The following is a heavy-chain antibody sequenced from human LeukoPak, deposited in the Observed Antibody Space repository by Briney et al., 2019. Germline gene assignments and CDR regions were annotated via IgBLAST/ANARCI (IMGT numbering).Heavy chain of an antibody. J-gene: IGHJ4*02. CDR3: ARHVGSYGYQGTIGY. V-gene: IGHV4-59*08. D-gene: IGHD5-18*01. Sequence: SETLSLTCTVSGGSISSSYWSWIRQSPGKGLEWIGYIYYSGSTNYNPSLKSRVTISVDTSKNQFSLKLSSVTAADTAVYYCARHVGSYGYQGTIGYWGQGTLVTVSS. CDR1: GGSISSSY. CDR2: IYYSGST.